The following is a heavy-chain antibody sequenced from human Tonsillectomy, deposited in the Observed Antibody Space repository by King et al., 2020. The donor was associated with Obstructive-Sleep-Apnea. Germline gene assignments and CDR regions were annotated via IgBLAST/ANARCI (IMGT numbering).Heavy chain of an antibody. CDR3: ARGGYDWEY. CDR1: GYTFTTYT. CDR2: INAGNGNQ. J-gene: IGHJ4*02. Sequence: QLVQSGAEVKKPGASVKVSCKASGYTFTTYTMHWVRQAPGQRLEWMGGINAGNGNQKYSQNFQGRVTITRDTSASIVYMELSSLRSEDTSVYYCARGGYDWEYWGQGTLVTVSS. V-gene: IGHV1-3*01. D-gene: IGHD5-12*01.